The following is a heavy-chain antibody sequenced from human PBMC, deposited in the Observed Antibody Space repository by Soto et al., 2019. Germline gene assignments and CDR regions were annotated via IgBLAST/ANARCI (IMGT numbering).Heavy chain of an antibody. CDR3: ARSSTTVTAYYYYGMDV. J-gene: IGHJ6*02. Sequence: SVKVSCKTSGGTFSSYAISWVRQAPGEGLEWMGGIIPMFGTANHAQKFQGRVTITADESTSTAYMELSSLRSEDTAVFYCARSSTTVTAYYYYGMDVWGQGTTVTVSS. CDR2: IIPMFGTA. CDR1: GGTFSSYA. V-gene: IGHV1-69*13. D-gene: IGHD4-17*01.